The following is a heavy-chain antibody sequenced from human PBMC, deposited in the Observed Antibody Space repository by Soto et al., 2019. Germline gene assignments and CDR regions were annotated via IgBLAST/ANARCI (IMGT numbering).Heavy chain of an antibody. Sequence: PGGSLRLSCAASGFTFSSYGMHWVRQAPGKGLEWVAVISYDGSNKYYADSVKGRFTISRDNSKNTLYLQMNSLRAEDTAVYYCAKDHRYCTNGVCYSGHNDYWGQGTLVTVSS. CDR2: ISYDGSNK. CDR3: AKDHRYCTNGVCYSGHNDY. CDR1: GFTFSSYG. J-gene: IGHJ4*02. D-gene: IGHD2-8*01. V-gene: IGHV3-30*18.